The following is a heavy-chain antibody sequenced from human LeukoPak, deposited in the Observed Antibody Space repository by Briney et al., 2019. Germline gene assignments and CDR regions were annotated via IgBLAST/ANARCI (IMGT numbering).Heavy chain of an antibody. CDR1: GFTFSSYG. J-gene: IGHJ4*02. CDR3: AKGSRITIFGVVIRRFDY. V-gene: IGHV3-30*18. Sequence: QPGRSLRLSCAASGFTFSSYGMHWVRQAPGKGLEWVAVISYDGSNKYYADSVKGRFTISRDNSKNTLYLQMNSLRAEDTAVYYCAKGSRITIFGVVIRRFDYWGQGTLVTVSS. D-gene: IGHD3-3*01. CDR2: ISYDGSNK.